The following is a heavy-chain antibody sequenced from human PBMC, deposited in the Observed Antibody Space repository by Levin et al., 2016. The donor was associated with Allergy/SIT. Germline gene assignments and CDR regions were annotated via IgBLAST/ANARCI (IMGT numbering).Heavy chain of an antibody. CDR2: ISSSSSYI. D-gene: IGHD2-2*01. CDR3: AREGVVVPAAMGIDY. J-gene: IGHJ4*02. V-gene: IGHV3-21*01. Sequence: VRQAPGKGLEWVSSISSSSSYIYYADSVKGRFTISRDNAKNSLYLQMNSLRAEDTAVYYCAREGVVVPAAMGIDYWGQGTLVTVSS.